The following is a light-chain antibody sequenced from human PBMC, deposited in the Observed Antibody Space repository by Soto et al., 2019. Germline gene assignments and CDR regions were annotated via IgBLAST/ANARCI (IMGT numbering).Light chain of an antibody. CDR2: GAS. CDR1: QTVSSNY. V-gene: IGKV3-20*01. J-gene: IGKJ1*01. CDR3: QQYPISQS. Sequence: EIVLTQSPGTLSLSPGERATLSCRASQTVSSNYLAWYQQKPGQAPRLLIYGASSSATGIPDRFSGSRSGPDFTLTISRLEPEDFAVYYCQQYPISQSFGQGPNVEL.